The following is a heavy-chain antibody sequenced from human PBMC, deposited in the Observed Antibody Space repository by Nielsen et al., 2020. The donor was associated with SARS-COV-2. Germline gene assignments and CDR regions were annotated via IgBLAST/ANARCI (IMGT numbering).Heavy chain of an antibody. V-gene: IGHV1-69*13. CDR3: ATSGGRRGAFDV. D-gene: IGHD2-15*01. CDR2: IMPMFDTA. CDR1: GYMFTAYH. Sequence: SSVTVSCKASGYMFTAYHVHWVRQAPGQGLEWMGGIMPMFDTANYEQKFQGRVTLTADEATRTVNMELRSLRSEDAAVYYCATSGGRRGAFDVWGQGTTVTVSS. J-gene: IGHJ3*01.